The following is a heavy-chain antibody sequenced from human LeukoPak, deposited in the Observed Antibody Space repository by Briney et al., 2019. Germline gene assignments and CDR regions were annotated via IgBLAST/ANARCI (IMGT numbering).Heavy chain of an antibody. Sequence: ASVKVSCKASGYTFTSYYMRWVRQAPGQGLEWMGWINPNSGGTNYAQKFQGRVTMTRDTSISTAYMELSRLRSDDTAVYYCASASYYYGSGSPRAFDIWGQGTMVTVSS. CDR2: INPNSGGT. CDR1: GYTFTSYY. V-gene: IGHV1-2*02. CDR3: ASASYYYGSGSPRAFDI. J-gene: IGHJ3*02. D-gene: IGHD3-10*01.